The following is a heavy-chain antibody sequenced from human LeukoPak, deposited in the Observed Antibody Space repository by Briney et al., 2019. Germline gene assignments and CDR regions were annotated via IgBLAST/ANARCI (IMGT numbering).Heavy chain of an antibody. CDR1: GFTFSSYS. CDR3: ARAEYCSGGSCYFNYYYYMDV. V-gene: IGHV3-48*04. J-gene: IGHJ6*03. CDR2: ISSSSTI. Sequence: GGSLRLSCAASGFTFSSYSMNWVRQAPGKGLEWVSYISSSSTIYYADSVKGRFTISRDNAKNSLYLQMNSLRAEDTAVYYCARAEYCSGGSCYFNYYYYMDVWGKGTTVTISS. D-gene: IGHD2-15*01.